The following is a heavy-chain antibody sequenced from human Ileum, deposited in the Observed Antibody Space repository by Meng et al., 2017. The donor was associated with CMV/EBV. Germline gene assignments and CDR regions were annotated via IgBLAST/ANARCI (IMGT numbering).Heavy chain of an antibody. CDR2: ISGGSGDT. J-gene: IGHJ4*02. CDR1: GFTFSAYY. D-gene: IGHD1-1*01. Sequence: LVGFGGDFVQPGGSLVLSCVASGFTFSAYYMGWYRQAPGKGLECISYISGGSGDTNYADSVKGRFIISRDNAQNSLFLQMNSLRAEDTAIYYCTRTTRVPEFWGQGTLVTVSS. CDR3: TRTTRVPEF. V-gene: IGHV3-11*05.